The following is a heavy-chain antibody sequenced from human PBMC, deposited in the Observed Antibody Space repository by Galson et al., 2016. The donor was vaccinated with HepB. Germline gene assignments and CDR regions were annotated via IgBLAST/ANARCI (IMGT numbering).Heavy chain of an antibody. J-gene: IGHJ3*01. V-gene: IGHV5-51*03. D-gene: IGHD5-24*01. CDR3: ARHRGAYNLDSFDV. CDR1: GYSFSTHW. Sequence: QSGAEVKKPGESLKISCKGSGYSFSTHWIAWVRQMPGKGLEWMGIIYPDDSEDIGYGPSFQGQVTISADKSISTAYLQWSSLKASDTAMYYCARHRGAYNLDSFDVWGQGTMVTVSS. CDR2: IYPDDSEDI.